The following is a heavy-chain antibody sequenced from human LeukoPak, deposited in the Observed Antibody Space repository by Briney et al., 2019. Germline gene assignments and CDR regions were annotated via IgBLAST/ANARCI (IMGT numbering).Heavy chain of an antibody. CDR3: ARRYDILTGANYYYYMDV. V-gene: IGHV4-4*09. CDR1: GGSISNFY. J-gene: IGHJ6*03. Sequence: SETLSLTCTGSGGSISNFYWSWIRQPPGKGLEWIGYIYTRGSTNYNPSLKSRVTISVDTSKNQFSLRLSSVTAADTAVYYCARRYDILTGANYYYYMDVWGKGTTVTVSS. D-gene: IGHD3-9*01. CDR2: IYTRGST.